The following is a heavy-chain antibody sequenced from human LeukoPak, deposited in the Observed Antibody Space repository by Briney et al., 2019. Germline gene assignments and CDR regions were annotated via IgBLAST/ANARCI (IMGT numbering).Heavy chain of an antibody. CDR2: MNPNSGNK. D-gene: IGHD1-1*01. V-gene: IGHV1-8*01. Sequence: ASVKVSCKASGYTFTSYDINWVRQATGQGLEWMGWMNPNSGNKGYAQKFQGRVTMTRNTSISTAYMELSSLRSEDTAVYYCARRKVQLEGQYYFDYWGQGTLVTVSS. J-gene: IGHJ4*02. CDR1: GYTFTSYD. CDR3: ARRKVQLEGQYYFDY.